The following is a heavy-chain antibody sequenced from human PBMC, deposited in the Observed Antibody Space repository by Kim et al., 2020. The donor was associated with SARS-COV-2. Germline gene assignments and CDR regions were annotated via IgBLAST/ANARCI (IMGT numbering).Heavy chain of an antibody. Sequence: GGSLRLSCAASGFTFSDYYMSWIRQAPGKGLEWVSYISSSGSTIYYADSVKGRFTISRDNAKNSLYLQMNSLRAEDTAVYYCAVFPSRKGHYDILTGYNSGVFDYWGQGTLVTVSS. CDR3: AVFPSRKGHYDILTGYNSGVFDY. CDR2: ISSSGSTI. D-gene: IGHD3-9*01. V-gene: IGHV3-11*01. CDR1: GFTFSDYY. J-gene: IGHJ4*02.